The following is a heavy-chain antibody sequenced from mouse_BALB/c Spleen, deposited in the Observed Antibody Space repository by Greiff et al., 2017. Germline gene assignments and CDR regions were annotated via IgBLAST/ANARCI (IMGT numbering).Heavy chain of an antibody. V-gene: IGHV5-12-1*01. J-gene: IGHJ3*01. CDR1: GFAFSSYD. Sequence: EVQGVESGGGLVKPGGSLKLSCAASGFAFSSYDMSWVRQTPEKRLEWVAHISSGGGSTYYPDTVKGRFTISRDNAKNTLYLQMSSLKSEDTAMYYCARQGGLLRSWFAYWGQGTLVTVSA. CDR3: ARQGGLLRSWFAY. D-gene: IGHD1-1*01. CDR2: ISSGGGST.